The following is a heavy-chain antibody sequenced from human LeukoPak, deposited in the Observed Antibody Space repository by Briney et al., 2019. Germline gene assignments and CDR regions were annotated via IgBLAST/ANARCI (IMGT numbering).Heavy chain of an antibody. CDR3: AKDASSVWYFSYFDF. J-gene: IGHJ4*02. D-gene: IGHD6-19*01. CDR1: GFIFSSYG. Sequence: GGSLRLSCAASGFIFSSYGMHWARQAPGKGLEWVAFIQSDGTNKYYTDSVKGRFTVSRDNSKNTLYLQMDSLRPEDTAVYYCAKDASSVWYFSYFDFWGQGTLVTVSS. CDR2: IQSDGTNK. V-gene: IGHV3-30*02.